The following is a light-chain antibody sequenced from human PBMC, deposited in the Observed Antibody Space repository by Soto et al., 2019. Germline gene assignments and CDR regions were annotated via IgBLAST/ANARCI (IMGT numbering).Light chain of an antibody. CDR1: SSNIGGGYD. CDR3: QSFDTSLSGGV. J-gene: IGLJ2*01. Sequence: QSVLTQPPSVSGAPGQRVTISCTGSSSNIGGGYDVHWYQQLPGTAPKLLIYTNTKRPSGVPDRFSGSKSGTSASLAITGLQAEDEADYYCQSFDTSLSGGVFGGGTQLTVL. CDR2: TNT. V-gene: IGLV1-40*01.